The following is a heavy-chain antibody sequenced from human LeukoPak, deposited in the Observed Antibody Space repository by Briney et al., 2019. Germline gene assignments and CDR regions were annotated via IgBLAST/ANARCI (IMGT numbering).Heavy chain of an antibody. J-gene: IGHJ6*02. CDR3: ARDQYCSSTSCYLSAPGGDYYYGMDV. CDR1: GGSISTYY. V-gene: IGHV4-59*01. CDR2: IHYSGST. D-gene: IGHD2-2*01. Sequence: SETLSLTCSVSGGSISTYYWSWIRQPPGKGLEWIAYIHYSGSTNHNPSLKSRVTISVDTSKNQFSLKLSSVTAADTAVYYCARDQYCSSTSCYLSAPGGDYYYGMDVWGQGTTVTVSS.